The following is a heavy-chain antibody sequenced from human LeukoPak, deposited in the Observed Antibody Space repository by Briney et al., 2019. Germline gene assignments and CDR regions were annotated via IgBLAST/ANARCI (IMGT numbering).Heavy chain of an antibody. CDR2: INHSGST. V-gene: IGHV4-34*01. CDR1: GGSFSGYY. CDR3: ARVSSSSFGFDY. J-gene: IGHJ4*02. Sequence: SETLSLTCAVYGGSFSGYYWSWIRQPPGKGLEWIGEINHSGSTNYNPSLKSRVTISVDTSKNQFSLKLSSVTAADTAAYYCARVSSSSFGFDYWGQGTLVTVSS. D-gene: IGHD6-13*01.